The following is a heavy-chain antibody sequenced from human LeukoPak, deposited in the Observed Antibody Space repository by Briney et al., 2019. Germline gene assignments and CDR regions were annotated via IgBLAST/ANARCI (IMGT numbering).Heavy chain of an antibody. J-gene: IGHJ4*02. D-gene: IGHD5-18*01. CDR2: IDPSDSEA. CDR1: GYSFTSYW. CDR3: ARQTAMGRSGDY. Sequence: GESLKISCKASGYSFTSYWIGWVRQMPGKGLEWMGIIDPSDSEARYTPSFQGQVTISVDKSLTTAYLQWNSLKASDTAMYYCARQTAMGRSGDYWGQGTLVTVSS. V-gene: IGHV5-51*01.